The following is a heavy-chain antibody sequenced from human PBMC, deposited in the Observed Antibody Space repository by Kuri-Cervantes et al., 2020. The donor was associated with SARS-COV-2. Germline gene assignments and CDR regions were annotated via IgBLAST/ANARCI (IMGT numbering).Heavy chain of an antibody. CDR1: GFTFSGHW. Sequence: GGSLRLSCAASGFTFSGHWIHWVRQAPGKGLEWVSAISGSGGSTYYADSVKGRFTISRDNSKNTLYLQMNSLRAEDTAVYYCAKGGRLEQWLVGYYYYGMDVWGQGTTVTVSS. V-gene: IGHV3-23*01. CDR3: AKGGRLEQWLVGYYYYGMDV. D-gene: IGHD6-19*01. J-gene: IGHJ6*02. CDR2: ISGSGGST.